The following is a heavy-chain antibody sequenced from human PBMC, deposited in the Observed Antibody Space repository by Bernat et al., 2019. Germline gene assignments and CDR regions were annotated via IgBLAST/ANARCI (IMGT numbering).Heavy chain of an antibody. CDR2: ISYDGSNK. V-gene: IGHV3-30-3*01. CDR1: GFTFSSYA. CDR3: ARVGYSGYDPRYYFDY. J-gene: IGHJ4*02. D-gene: IGHD5-12*01. Sequence: QVQLVESGGGVVQPGRSLRLSCAASGFTFSSYAMHWVRQAPGKGLEWVAVISYDGSNKYYGSSGKGRITNSKRKSKDTVESENDKPGGGEPGWLYCARVGYSGYDPRYYFDYWGQGTLVTVSS.